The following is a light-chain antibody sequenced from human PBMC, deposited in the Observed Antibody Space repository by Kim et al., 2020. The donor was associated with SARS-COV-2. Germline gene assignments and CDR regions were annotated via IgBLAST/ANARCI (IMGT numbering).Light chain of an antibody. CDR2: TTN. Sequence: QAGLTQPPSVSKGLRQTATLTCTGAKNNVGNFGAAWLQQHQGYPPTLLSYTTNNRPSAISERFSASRSGNTASLTISGLQPDDEADYYCASWDSSLNAWVFGGGTQLTVL. J-gene: IGLJ3*02. V-gene: IGLV10-54*04. CDR1: KNNVGNFG. CDR3: ASWDSSLNAWV.